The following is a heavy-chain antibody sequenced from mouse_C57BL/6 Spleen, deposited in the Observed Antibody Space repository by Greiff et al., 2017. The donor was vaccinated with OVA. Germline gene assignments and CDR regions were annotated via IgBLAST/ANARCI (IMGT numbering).Heavy chain of an antibody. CDR1: GYTFTDYY. J-gene: IGHJ3*01. Sequence: VQLQQSGPELVKPGASVKISCKASGYTFTDYYMNWVKQSHGKSLEWIGDINPNNGGTSYNQKFKGKATLTVDKSSSTAYMELRSLTSEDSAVYCCAREFIFAYWGQGTLVTVSA. D-gene: IGHD1-2*01. V-gene: IGHV1-26*01. CDR2: INPNNGGT. CDR3: AREFIFAY.